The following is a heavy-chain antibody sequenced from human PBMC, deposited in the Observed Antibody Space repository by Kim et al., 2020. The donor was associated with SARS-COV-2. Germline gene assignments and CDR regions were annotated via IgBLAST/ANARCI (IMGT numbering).Heavy chain of an antibody. CDR3: AKDLGLLGYCTNGVCSERVSFDY. V-gene: IGHV3-23*01. Sequence: GGSLRLSCAASGFTFSSYAMSWVRQAPGKGLEWVSAISGSGGSTYYADSVKGRFTISRDNSKNTLYLQMNSLRAEDTAVYYCAKDLGLLGYCTNGVCSERVSFDYWGQGTLVTVSS. CDR2: ISGSGGST. CDR1: GFTFSSYA. J-gene: IGHJ4*02. D-gene: IGHD2-8*01.